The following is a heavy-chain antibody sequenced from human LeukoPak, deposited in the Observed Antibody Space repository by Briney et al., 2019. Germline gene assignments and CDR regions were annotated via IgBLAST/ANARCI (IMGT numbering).Heavy chain of an antibody. D-gene: IGHD3-3*01. J-gene: IGHJ6*03. V-gene: IGHV3-30*02. CDR1: GFSFSDHG. CDR2: IRYNGDNK. CDR3: AKRVVIRSTDYFYYYIHV. Sequence: GGSLRLSCEASGFSFSDHGMHCVRQAPGKGLEWVAFIRYNGDNKYYADSVKGRFTVSRDNSQSTLYLQMNSLRVEDTALYYCAKRVVIRSTDYFYYYIHVWGKGTTVTVSS.